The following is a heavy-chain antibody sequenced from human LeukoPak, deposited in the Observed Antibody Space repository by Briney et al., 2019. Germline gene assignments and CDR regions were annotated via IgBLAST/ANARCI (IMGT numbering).Heavy chain of an antibody. CDR1: GYTFTSYD. CDR2: ISAYTGNT. J-gene: IGHJ3*02. D-gene: IGHD3-22*01. CDR3: ARIEAYYRDSSGYSVPGPFDI. Sequence: GASVKVSCKASGYTFTSYDLTWVRQAPGQGLEWMGWISAYTGNTNYAQRLQGRITMTTDTSTSTAYMELGSLRSDDTAIYYCARIEAYYRDSSGYSVPGPFDIWGQGTMVTVSS. V-gene: IGHV1-18*01.